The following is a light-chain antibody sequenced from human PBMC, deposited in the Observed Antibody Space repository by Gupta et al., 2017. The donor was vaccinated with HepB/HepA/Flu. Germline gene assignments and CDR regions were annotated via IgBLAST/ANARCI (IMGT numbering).Light chain of an antibody. CDR3: QQEDYSPCY. CDR2: DVS. CDR1: QTVDRNY. Sequence: IVLTQSPGTLSLSPGERATFSCRASQTVDRNYLAWFQQKPGQAPRLLIYDVSNRATGIPDRFSGSGSGTDFTLTISRLEPEDFAVYYCQQEDYSPCYFGQGTKIEIK. J-gene: IGKJ2*01. V-gene: IGKV3-20*01.